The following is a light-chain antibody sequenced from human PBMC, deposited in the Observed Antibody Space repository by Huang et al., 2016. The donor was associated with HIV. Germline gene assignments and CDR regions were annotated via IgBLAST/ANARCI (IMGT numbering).Light chain of an antibody. CDR2: WAF. CDR3: EEHYSRWG. Sequence: IVLTHTPDTLAVSLGERATIHCKSSQNVLFTSTNKNYLAWYQQKPGQPPKARIYWAFVRESGVPEGLHAIGSRTDFTLTIRRLQGEDVAVYDCEEHYSRWGFGQGTRVEI. V-gene: IGKV4-1*01. J-gene: IGKJ1*01. CDR1: QNVLFTSTNKNY.